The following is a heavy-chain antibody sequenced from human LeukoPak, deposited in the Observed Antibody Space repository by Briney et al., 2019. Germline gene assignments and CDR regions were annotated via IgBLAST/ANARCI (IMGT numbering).Heavy chain of an antibody. Sequence: GGSLRLSCAVSGFTFSNAWMSWVRQAPGKGLEWVGRIKSNIDDGTTDYAAPVKGRFTISRDDSKNTLFLQMNSLKTEDTAVYYCATNQPNYGSGSYAHRFDNWGQGTLVTVSS. D-gene: IGHD3-10*01. J-gene: IGHJ4*02. CDR3: ATNQPNYGSGSYAHRFDN. CDR2: IKSNIDDGTT. CDR1: GFTFSNAW. V-gene: IGHV3-15*01.